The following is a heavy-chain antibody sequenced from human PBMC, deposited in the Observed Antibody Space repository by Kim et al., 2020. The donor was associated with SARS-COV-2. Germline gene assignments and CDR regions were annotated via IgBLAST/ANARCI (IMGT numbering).Heavy chain of an antibody. D-gene: IGHD5-12*01. Sequence: GGSLRLSCAASGFTFSTYCMNWVRQAPGKGLEWVASISRSSDDIYNADSVTGQVTISIDNAKKSLSLQMNTLRAKNADVYLCARGATILGDLDDYYY. CDR3: ARGATILGDLDDYYY. CDR1: GFTFSTYC. CDR2: ISRSSDDI. J-gene: IGHJ6*01. V-gene: IGHV3-21*01.